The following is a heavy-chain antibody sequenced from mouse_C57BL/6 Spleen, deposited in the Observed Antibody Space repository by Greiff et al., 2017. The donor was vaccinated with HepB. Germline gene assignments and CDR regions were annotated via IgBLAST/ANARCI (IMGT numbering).Heavy chain of an antibody. CDR2: IYPGSGNN. J-gene: IGHJ1*03. Sequence: VQLQQSGAELVRPGASVKLSCKASGYTFTDYYINWVKQRPGQGLEWIARIYPGSGNNYYTDKFKGKTTMTAEKSSSTAYMQLSSLTYADSAFYFSASEDQLARYFDVWGTGTTVTVSS. V-gene: IGHV1-76*01. CDR1: GYTFTDYY. D-gene: IGHD6-1*01. CDR3: ASEDQLARYFDV.